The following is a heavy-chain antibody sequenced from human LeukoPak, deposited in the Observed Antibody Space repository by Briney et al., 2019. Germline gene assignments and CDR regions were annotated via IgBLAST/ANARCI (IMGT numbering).Heavy chain of an antibody. Sequence: GGSLRLSCAASGFTFSSYGMSWVRQAPGKGLEWVSAISGSGGSTCYADSVKGRFTISRDNAKDSLYLQMNSLRAEDTAVYYCARDPGSGYEEHFDYWGQGTLVTVSS. D-gene: IGHD5-12*01. CDR3: ARDPGSGYEEHFDY. J-gene: IGHJ4*02. CDR1: GFTFSSYG. CDR2: ISGSGGST. V-gene: IGHV3-23*01.